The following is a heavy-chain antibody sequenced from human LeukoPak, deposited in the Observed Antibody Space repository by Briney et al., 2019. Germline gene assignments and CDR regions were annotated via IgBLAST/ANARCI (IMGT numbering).Heavy chain of an antibody. CDR3: ARRLGDY. D-gene: IGHD3-16*01. CDR1: GGSISSYY. V-gene: IGHV4-59*08. J-gene: IGHJ4*02. Sequence: SETLSLSCTVSGGSISSYYWSWIRQPPGKGLEWIGYIYYSGSTNYNPSLKSRVTISVDTSKNQFSLKLSSVTAADTAVYYCARRLGDYWGQGTLVTVSS. CDR2: IYYSGST.